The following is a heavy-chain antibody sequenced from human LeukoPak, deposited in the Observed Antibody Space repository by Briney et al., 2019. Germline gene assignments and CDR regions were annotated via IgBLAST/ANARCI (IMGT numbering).Heavy chain of an antibody. D-gene: IGHD3/OR15-3a*01. V-gene: IGHV4-61*02. Sequence: SETLSLTCTVSGGSISSGSYYWSWIRQPAGKGLEWIGRIYTSGSTNYNPSLKSRVTISVDTSKNQFSLKLSSVTAADTAAYYCARDRTGYPNWFDPWGQGTLVTVSS. CDR3: ARDRTGYPNWFDP. J-gene: IGHJ5*02. CDR2: IYTSGST. CDR1: GGSISSGSYY.